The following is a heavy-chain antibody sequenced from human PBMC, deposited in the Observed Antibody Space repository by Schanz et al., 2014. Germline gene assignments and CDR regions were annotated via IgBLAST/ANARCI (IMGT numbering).Heavy chain of an antibody. J-gene: IGHJ4*02. CDR2: ISSSGTTI. Sequence: VQLLDSGGGLVKPGGSLRLSCAASGFTFSDYYMSWIRQAPGKGLEWVSYISSSGTTIYYADSVKGRFTISRDNAKNSLYLQMNSLRAEDTAVYYCARANYRRKINFDYWGRGTLVTVSS. D-gene: IGHD3-10*01. CDR3: ARANYRRKINFDY. V-gene: IGHV3-11*04. CDR1: GFTFSDYY.